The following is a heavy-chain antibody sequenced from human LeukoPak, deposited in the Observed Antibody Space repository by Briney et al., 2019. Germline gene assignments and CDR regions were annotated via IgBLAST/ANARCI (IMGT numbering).Heavy chain of an antibody. V-gene: IGHV1-2*02. Sequence: ASVKVSCKASGYTFTGYYMHWVRQAPGQGLEWMGWINPNSGGTNYAQKFQGRVTMTRDTSISTAYMELSRLRSDDTAVYYCASPVLYYYDSSGYSVDAFDIWGQGTMVTVSS. CDR1: GYTFTGYY. CDR3: ASPVLYYYDSSGYSVDAFDI. J-gene: IGHJ3*02. CDR2: INPNSGGT. D-gene: IGHD3-22*01.